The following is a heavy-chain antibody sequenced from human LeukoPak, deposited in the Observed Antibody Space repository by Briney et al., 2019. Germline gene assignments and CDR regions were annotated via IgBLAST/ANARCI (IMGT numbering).Heavy chain of an antibody. CDR1: GYTFTSYD. V-gene: IGHV1-8*01. J-gene: IGHJ6*03. CDR3: ARGRLYYDILTGYIDTGYYYYMDV. Sequence: ASVKVCCKASGYTFTSYDINWVRQATGQGLEWMGWMNPNSGNTGNPQKFQGRVTVTRNTSISTAYMELSSLSSEDTAVYYCARGRLYYDILTGYIDTGYYYYMDVWGKGTTVTVSS. CDR2: MNPNSGNT. D-gene: IGHD3-9*01.